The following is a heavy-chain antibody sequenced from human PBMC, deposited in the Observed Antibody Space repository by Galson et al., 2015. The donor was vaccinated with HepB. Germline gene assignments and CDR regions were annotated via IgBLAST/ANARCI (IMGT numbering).Heavy chain of an antibody. CDR2: ISSSSSYI. Sequence: SLRLSCAASGFTFSSYSMNWVRQAPGKGLEWVSSISSSSSYIYYADSVKGRFTISRGNAKNSLYLQMNSLRAEDTAVYYCARASSDGYSTDWFDPWGQGTLVTVSS. V-gene: IGHV3-21*01. D-gene: IGHD6-13*01. J-gene: IGHJ5*02. CDR3: ARASSDGYSTDWFDP. CDR1: GFTFSSYS.